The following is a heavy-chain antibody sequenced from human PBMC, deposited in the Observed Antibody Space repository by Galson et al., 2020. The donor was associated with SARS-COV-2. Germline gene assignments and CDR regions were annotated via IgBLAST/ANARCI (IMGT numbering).Heavy chain of an antibody. V-gene: IGHV3-74*01. CDR2: INSDGSRI. D-gene: IGHD4-17*01. CDR1: GFTLSSYW. J-gene: IGHJ1*01. Sequence: GGSLRLSCVASGFTLSSYWMHWVRQAPGKGLVWVLGINSDGSRITYADSVKGRFTVSRDNAKNTLYLQMNSLRAEDTAVYYCASYYGDFHYWGQGTLVTVSS. CDR3: ASYYGDFHY.